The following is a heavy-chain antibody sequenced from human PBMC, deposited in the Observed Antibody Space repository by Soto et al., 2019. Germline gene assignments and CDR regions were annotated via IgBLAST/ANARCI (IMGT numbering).Heavy chain of an antibody. V-gene: IGHV1-3*01. D-gene: IGHD2-15*01. CDR3: ARVPRSTSDIVEDPAVMFEKWFAP. Sequence: QVHLVQSGAEVKKPGASVKVSCKSSGYIFMNYAIHWVRQAPGQGFEWMGWIHAGDGKTKYAQSLQGRVTITRDTSESTVYMELSGLTSEDTAVYYCARVPRSTSDIVEDPAVMFEKWFAPWGQGTLVTVSS. J-gene: IGHJ5*02. CDR2: IHAGDGKT. CDR1: GYIFMNYA.